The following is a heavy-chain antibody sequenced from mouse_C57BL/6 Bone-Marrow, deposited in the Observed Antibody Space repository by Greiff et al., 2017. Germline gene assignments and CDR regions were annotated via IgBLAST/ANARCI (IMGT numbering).Heavy chain of an antibody. CDR3: AKIYYGSSYENY. D-gene: IGHD1-1*01. J-gene: IGHJ2*01. Sequence: VQLQQSGAELVRPGSSVKLSCKASGYTFTSYWMHWVKQRPIQGLEWIGNIEPSDSETHYNQKFKDKATLTVDKSSSTAYMQLSSLTSEDSAVYYCAKIYYGSSYENYWGQGTTLTVSS. CDR2: IEPSDSET. V-gene: IGHV1-52*01. CDR1: GYTFTSYW.